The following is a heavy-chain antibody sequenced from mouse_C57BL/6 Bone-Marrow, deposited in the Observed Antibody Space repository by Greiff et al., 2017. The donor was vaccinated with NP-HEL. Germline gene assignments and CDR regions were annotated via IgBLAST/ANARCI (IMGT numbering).Heavy chain of an antibody. CDR3: ATMDY. J-gene: IGHJ4*01. V-gene: IGHV1-55*01. Sequence: VQLQQSGAELVKPGASVKMSCKASGYTFTSYWITWVKQRPGQGLEWIGDIYPGSGSTNYNEKFKSKATLTVYTSSSTAYMQLSSLTSEDSAVYYCATMDYWGQGTSVTVSS. CDR1: GYTFTSYW. CDR2: IYPGSGST.